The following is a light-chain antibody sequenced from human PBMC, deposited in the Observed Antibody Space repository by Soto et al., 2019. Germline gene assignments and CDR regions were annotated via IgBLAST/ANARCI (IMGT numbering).Light chain of an antibody. CDR3: SSYAGSSNV. J-gene: IGLJ1*01. V-gene: IGLV2-8*01. CDR1: SSDVGGYNY. Sequence: QSGLTQPPSASLSPVQSVAISFTGTSSDVGGYNYVSWYQQHPGKSPKLMIYEVNKRPSGVPDRFSGSKSGNTASLTVSGLQAEDEADYYCSSYAGSSNVFGTGTKVTVL. CDR2: EVN.